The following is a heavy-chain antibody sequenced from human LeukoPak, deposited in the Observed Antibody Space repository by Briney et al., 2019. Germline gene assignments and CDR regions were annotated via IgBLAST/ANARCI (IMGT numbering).Heavy chain of an antibody. J-gene: IGHJ4*02. V-gene: IGHV3-21*01. CDR1: VFTFSSYS. CDR3: ARGGTMIVVVYFDY. Sequence: GGSLRLSCAASVFTFSSYSMNWVRQAPGKGLEWVSSVSSSSSYIYYADSVKGRFTISRDNAKNSLYLQMNSLRAEDTAVYYCARGGTMIVVVYFDYWGQGTLVTVSS. CDR2: VSSSSSYI. D-gene: IGHD3-22*01.